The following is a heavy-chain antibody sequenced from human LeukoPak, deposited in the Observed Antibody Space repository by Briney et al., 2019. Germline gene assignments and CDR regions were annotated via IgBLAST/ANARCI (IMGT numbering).Heavy chain of an antibody. D-gene: IGHD1-26*01. Sequence: PSETLSLTCAVSGGSISSSNWWSWVRQPPGKGLEWIGEINHSGSTNYNPSLKSRVTISVDTSKNQFSLKLSSVTAADTAVYYCARSGSYYHPYYYYGMDVWGQGTTVTVSS. CDR1: GGSISSSNW. V-gene: IGHV4-4*02. CDR2: INHSGST. CDR3: ARSGSYYHPYYYYGMDV. J-gene: IGHJ6*02.